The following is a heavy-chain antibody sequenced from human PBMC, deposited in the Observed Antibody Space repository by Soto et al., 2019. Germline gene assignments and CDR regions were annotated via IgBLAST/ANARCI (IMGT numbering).Heavy chain of an antibody. D-gene: IGHD4-4*01. J-gene: IGHJ6*02. V-gene: IGHV4-59*12. CDR1: GGSISSYY. Sequence: QVQLQESGPGLVKPSETLSLTCTVSGGSISSYYWSWIRQPPAKGLEWIGYIYYSGSTNYNPSLNTQVTKSIDASKNHFSLNLSSVTAAATAADYWARGTASVSNSMDVWGQGTTVTV. CDR2: IYYSGST. CDR3: ARGTASVSNSMDV.